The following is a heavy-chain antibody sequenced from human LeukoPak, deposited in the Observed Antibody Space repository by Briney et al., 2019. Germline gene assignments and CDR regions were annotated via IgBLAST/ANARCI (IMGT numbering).Heavy chain of an antibody. Sequence: PSETLSLTCAVSGGSISSSNWWSWVRPPPGKGLEWIGEIYHSGSTNYNPSLKSRVTISVDKSKNQFSLKLSSVTAADTAVYYCARATVDQIGFDPWGQGTLVTVSS. J-gene: IGHJ5*02. CDR1: GGSISSSNW. CDR3: ARATVDQIGFDP. D-gene: IGHD2-15*01. V-gene: IGHV4-4*02. CDR2: IYHSGST.